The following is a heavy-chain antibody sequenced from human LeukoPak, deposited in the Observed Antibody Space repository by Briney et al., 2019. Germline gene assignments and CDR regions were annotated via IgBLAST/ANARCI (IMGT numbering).Heavy chain of an antibody. CDR2: INTNTGNP. Sequence: GASVTVSCKASGYSFTNYAMNWVRRAPGQGLEWMGWINTNTGNPTYAQGFTGRFVFSLDTSVSTAYLQISSLKAEDTAVYYCAREWGDYTAMAAGNDYWGQGTLVTVSS. V-gene: IGHV7-4-1*02. CDR1: GYSFTNYA. CDR3: AREWGDYTAMAAGNDY. J-gene: IGHJ4*02. D-gene: IGHD5-18*01.